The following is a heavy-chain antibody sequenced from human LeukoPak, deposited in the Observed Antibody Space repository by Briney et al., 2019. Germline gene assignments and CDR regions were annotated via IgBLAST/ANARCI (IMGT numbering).Heavy chain of an antibody. V-gene: IGHV4-59*01. J-gene: IGHJ4*02. CDR2: VFYSGST. CDR1: GGSISSYY. Sequence: SETLSLTCTVSGGSISSYYWSWIRQPPGKGLEWIGYVFYSGSTNYNPSLKSRATVSVDTSKNQYSLNLSSVTAADTALYYCARDRASAGGFDYWGQGTLVTVSS. D-gene: IGHD2-15*01. CDR3: ARDRASAGGFDY.